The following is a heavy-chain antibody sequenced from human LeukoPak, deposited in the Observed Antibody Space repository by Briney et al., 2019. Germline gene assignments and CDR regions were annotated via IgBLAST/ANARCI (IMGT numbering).Heavy chain of an antibody. CDR3: ARHRGSGSPYFDY. CDR2: IYYSGST. Sequence: SETLSLTCTVSGDSINNYYWSWIRRSPGKGLEWIGYIYYSGSTKYNPSLKSRVIILVDTSKNQFSLKLSSVTAADTATYYCARHRGSGSPYFDYWGQGTLVTVSS. V-gene: IGHV4-59*08. D-gene: IGHD3-10*01. CDR1: GDSINNYY. J-gene: IGHJ4*02.